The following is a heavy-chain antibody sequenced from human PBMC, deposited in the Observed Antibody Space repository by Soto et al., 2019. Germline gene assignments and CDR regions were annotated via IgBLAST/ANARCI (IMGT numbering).Heavy chain of an antibody. V-gene: IGHV4-30-4*01. CDR3: ARGSMWRGGLSLDD. CDR1: GASITSDDYF. D-gene: IGHD3-10*01. CDR2: FYYTGST. J-gene: IGHJ6*02. Sequence: QVQLQESGPGLVKPSQTLSLTCTVSGASITSDDYFWRCIRQPPGQGLEWTEFFYYTGSTYYNPSLKSRATISVDTVKFQGSLSLPSGTAADSAVYYCARGSMWRGGLSLDDWGQGITVTVSS.